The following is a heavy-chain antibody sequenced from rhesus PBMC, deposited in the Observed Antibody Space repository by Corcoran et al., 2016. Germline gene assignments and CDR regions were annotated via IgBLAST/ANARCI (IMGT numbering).Heavy chain of an antibody. CDR1: GYSISSGYG. CDR3: ARGHNWNYGAFDF. V-gene: IGHV4-127*01. CDR2: IGGRSGST. Sequence: QVQLQESGPGLVKPSETLSLTCAVSGYSISSGYGWSWIRQPPGKGLDWIGYIGGRSGSTNYNPSLKSRVTISKDTSKNQFALKLSSVTAADTAVYYCARGHNWNYGAFDFWGQGLRVTVSS. J-gene: IGHJ3*01. D-gene: IGHD1-26*01.